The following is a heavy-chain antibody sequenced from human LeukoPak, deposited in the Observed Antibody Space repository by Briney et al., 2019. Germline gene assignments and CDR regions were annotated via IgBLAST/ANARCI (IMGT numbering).Heavy chain of an antibody. CDR1: GFTFSSHL. CDR3: AKISSGWYYSDY. CDR2: ISSDGTYT. J-gene: IGHJ4*02. V-gene: IGHV3-74*01. D-gene: IGHD6-19*01. Sequence: GGSLRLSCAASGFTFSSHLMHWVRQAPGKGLVWVSRISSDGTYTNYADSVRGRFTISRDNSKNTLYLQMNSLRAEDTAVYYCAKISSGWYYSDYWGQGTLVTVSS.